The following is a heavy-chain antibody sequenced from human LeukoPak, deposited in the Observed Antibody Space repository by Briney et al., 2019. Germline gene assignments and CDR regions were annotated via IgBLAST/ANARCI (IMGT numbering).Heavy chain of an antibody. CDR2: IYYSGST. J-gene: IGHJ4*02. V-gene: IGHV4-39*07. D-gene: IGHD6-13*01. CDR1: GGSISSSSYY. Sequence: SETLSLTCTVSGGSISSSSYYWGWIRQPPRKGLEWIGSIYYSGSTYYNPSLKSRVTISVDTSKNQFSLKLSSVTAADTAVYYCARDRSGSSWYDYWGQGTLVTVSS. CDR3: ARDRSGSSWYDY.